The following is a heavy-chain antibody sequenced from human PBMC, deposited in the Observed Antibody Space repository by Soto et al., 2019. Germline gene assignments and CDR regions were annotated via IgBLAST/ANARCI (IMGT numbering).Heavy chain of an antibody. CDR1: GYTFTSYA. CDR3: ARYAGLVPFFDF. CDR2: INAGNGNT. Sequence: ASVKASCKASGYTFTSYAMHWVRQAPGQRLEWMGWINAGNGNTKYSQKFQGRVTITRDTSASTAYMELSSLRSEDTAVYYCARYAGLVPFFDFPGQGTLVTGSS. J-gene: IGHJ4*02. D-gene: IGHD2-8*01. V-gene: IGHV1-3*01.